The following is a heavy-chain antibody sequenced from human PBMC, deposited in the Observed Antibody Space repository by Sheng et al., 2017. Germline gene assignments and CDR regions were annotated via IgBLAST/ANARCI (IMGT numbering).Heavy chain of an antibody. D-gene: IGHD3-10*01. CDR1: GVTVNSIH. CDR2: IYSGGNT. V-gene: IGHV3-53*01. J-gene: IGHJ4*02. CDR3: ARDRGSEAGFDY. Sequence: EVQLVESGGGLIQPGGSLRLSCAASGVTVNSIHMSWVRQAPGKGLEWVSFIYSGGNTYYTDSVKGRFTISRDNSKNTVHLQMNNLKPEDTAVYYCARDRGSEAGFDYWGQGTLVTVSS.